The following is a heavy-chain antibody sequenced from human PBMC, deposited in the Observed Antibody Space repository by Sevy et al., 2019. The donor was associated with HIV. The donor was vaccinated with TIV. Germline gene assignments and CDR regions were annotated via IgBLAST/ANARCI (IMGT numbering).Heavy chain of an antibody. CDR3: AKDLYYDTSLFDY. CDR2: ISGTYGST. D-gene: IGHD3-22*01. J-gene: IGHJ4*02. Sequence: GGSLRLSCAASGFTFSTYAMSWVRQAPWKGLEWVSGISGTYGSTYYADSVKGRFTISRDNSKNTLYLQMNSLRAEDTALYYCAKDLYYDTSLFDYWGQGIRVTVSS. CDR1: GFTFSTYA. V-gene: IGHV3-23*01.